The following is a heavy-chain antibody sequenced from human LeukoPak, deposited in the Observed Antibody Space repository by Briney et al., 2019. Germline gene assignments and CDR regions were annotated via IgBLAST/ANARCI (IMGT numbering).Heavy chain of an antibody. J-gene: IGHJ4*02. CDR2: IYHSGST. Sequence: SETLSLTCAVSGGSISSSNWWSWVRQPPGKGLEWIGEIYHSGSTNYNPSLKSRVTISVDKSKNQFSLKLSSVTAADTAVYYCASYVDTAMGGFDYWGQGTLVTVSS. CDR3: ASYVDTAMGGFDY. D-gene: IGHD5-18*01. CDR1: GGSISSSNW. V-gene: IGHV4-4*02.